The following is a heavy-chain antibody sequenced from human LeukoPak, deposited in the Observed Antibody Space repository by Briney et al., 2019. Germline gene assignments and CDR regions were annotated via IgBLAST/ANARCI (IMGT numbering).Heavy chain of an antibody. V-gene: IGHV1-18*04. CDR2: ISSKSGTT. CDR3: ARGGSNWNYRYYLED. CDR1: GYTFTNYG. Sequence: GASVKVSCKASGYTFTNYGINWVRQAPGQGLEWMGWISSKSGTTNYAPKVQDRVTLTRDTSTSITYMELRSLTSDDTAVYFCARGGSNWNYRYYLEDWGQGTLVTVSS. D-gene: IGHD1-7*01. J-gene: IGHJ4*02.